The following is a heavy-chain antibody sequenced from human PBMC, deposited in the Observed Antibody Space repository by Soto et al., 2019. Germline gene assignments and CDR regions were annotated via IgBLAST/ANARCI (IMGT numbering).Heavy chain of an antibody. D-gene: IGHD3-10*01. V-gene: IGHV4-39*01. CDR3: ATLWFGEADY. J-gene: IGHJ4*02. CDR2: IHYSGST. CDR1: GGSMSTSYY. Sequence: QLQLQESGPGLLKPSETLSLTCTVSGGSMSTSYYWGWIRQPPGKGLEWIGSIHYSGSTYYNPSLKSRVTIPVDTSKNQFSLKLTSVTAADTSVYYCATLWFGEADYWGQGTLVTVSS.